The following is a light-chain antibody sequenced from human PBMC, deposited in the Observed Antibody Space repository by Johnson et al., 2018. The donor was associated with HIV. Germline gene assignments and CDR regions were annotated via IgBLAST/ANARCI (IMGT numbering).Light chain of an antibody. V-gene: IGLV1-51*02. CDR2: ENN. J-gene: IGLJ1*01. CDR1: SSNIGNNY. Sequence: HSVLTQPPSVSAAPGQKVTISCSGSSSNIGNNYVSWYQQLPGTAPKLLIYENNKRPSGTPDRFSCSKSGTSATLAITGLQTGDEADYYCATWDRSRTIGGVFGTGTKVTVL. CDR3: ATWDRSRTIGGV.